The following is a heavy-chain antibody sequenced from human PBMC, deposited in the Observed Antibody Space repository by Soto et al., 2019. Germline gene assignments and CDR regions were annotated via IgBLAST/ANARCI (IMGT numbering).Heavy chain of an antibody. CDR1: GGSISSSSYY. V-gene: IGHV4-39*01. J-gene: IGHJ4*02. CDR2: INHSGST. CDR3: ARVQHPAYFDN. Sequence: SETLSLTCTVSGGSISSSSYYWGWIRQPPGKGLEWIGSINHSGSTNYNPSLKSRVTISVDTSKNQFSLKLSSVTPEDTAVYYCARVQHPAYFDNWGQGTPVTVSS.